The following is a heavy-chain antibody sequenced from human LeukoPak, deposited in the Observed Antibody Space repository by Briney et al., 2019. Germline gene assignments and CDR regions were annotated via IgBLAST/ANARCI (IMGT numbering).Heavy chain of an antibody. CDR3: ARTVTNALYFDY. CDR2: IYASGST. J-gene: IGHJ4*02. V-gene: IGHV4-61*02. Sequence: SQTLSLTCTVSGGSISSGSYYWSWIRQPAGKGLEWIGRIYASGSTNYNPSLKSRVTMSVDTSKNQFSLKLTSVTAADTAVYYRARTVTNALYFDYWGQGTLVTVSS. CDR1: GGSISSGSYY. D-gene: IGHD4-17*01.